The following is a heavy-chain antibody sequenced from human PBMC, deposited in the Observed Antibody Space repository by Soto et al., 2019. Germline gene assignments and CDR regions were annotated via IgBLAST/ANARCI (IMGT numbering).Heavy chain of an antibody. J-gene: IGHJ4*02. Sequence: WASVKVSCKASGYTFTGHYIHWVRQAPEQGPEWMGEIGPESGATRYAQKFHGRVTMTRDMSITTVYMELNNLSPDDTAVYYCGRGRSGQIVVFYWGQGTPVTVSS. V-gene: IGHV1-2*02. CDR2: IGPESGAT. CDR3: GRGRSGQIVVFY. D-gene: IGHD1-26*01. CDR1: GYTFTGHY.